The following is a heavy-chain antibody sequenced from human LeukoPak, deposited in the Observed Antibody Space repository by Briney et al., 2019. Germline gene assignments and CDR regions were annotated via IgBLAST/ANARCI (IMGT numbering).Heavy chain of an antibody. CDR2: IRYDGSNK. V-gene: IGHV3-30*02. Sequence: GGSLRLSCTASGFTFANNAISWVRQAPGKGLEWVAFIRYDGSNKYYADSAKGRFTISRDNSKNTLYLQMNSLRAEDTAVYYCAKDEAWGDWYYYDSSGYYDYWGQGTLVTVSS. CDR1: GFTFANNA. CDR3: AKDEAWGDWYYYDSSGYYDY. J-gene: IGHJ4*02. D-gene: IGHD3-22*01.